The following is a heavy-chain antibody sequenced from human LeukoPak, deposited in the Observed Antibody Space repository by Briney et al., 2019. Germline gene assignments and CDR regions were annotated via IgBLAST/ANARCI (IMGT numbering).Heavy chain of an antibody. V-gene: IGHV5-51*01. CDR2: IYPGDSDT. CDR1: GYIFTSYW. Sequence: GASLQISCQGSGYIFTSYWIGWVRQLPGKGLEWMGIIYPGDSDTRYSPSFQGQVTISADKSISTAYLQWSSLKASDTAMYYCARPYSSGWYGGARDYWGQGTLVTVSS. D-gene: IGHD6-19*01. CDR3: ARPYSSGWYGGARDY. J-gene: IGHJ4*02.